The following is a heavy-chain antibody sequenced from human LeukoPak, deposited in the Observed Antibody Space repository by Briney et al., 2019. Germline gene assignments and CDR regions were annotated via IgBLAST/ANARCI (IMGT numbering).Heavy chain of an antibody. J-gene: IGHJ4*02. CDR2: ISPTGSVI. Sequence: GGSLRLSCAASGFTFKTYSMNWVRQAPGKGLEWLSYISPTGSVIYYADSLKGRFTISRDNAKDSLYLQMASLRAEDTAVYYCARAHHYDSSGYGPFEYWGQGTLVTVSS. CDR1: GFTFKTYS. V-gene: IGHV3-48*01. CDR3: ARAHHYDSSGYGPFEY. D-gene: IGHD3-22*01.